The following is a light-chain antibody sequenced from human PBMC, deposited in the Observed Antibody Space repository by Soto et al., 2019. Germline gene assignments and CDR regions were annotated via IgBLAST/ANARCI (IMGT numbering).Light chain of an antibody. CDR1: SSDIGGYNY. CDR3: SSYIRGSTLLVV. J-gene: IGLJ2*01. V-gene: IGLV2-14*03. Sequence: QSALTQPASVSGSPGQSITISCTETSSDIGGYNYVSWYQHHPGKAPKLMIFDVSNRPSGVSDRFSGSKFGNTASLTISGLQAEDDADYYCSSYIRGSTLLVVFGGGTKLTVL. CDR2: DVS.